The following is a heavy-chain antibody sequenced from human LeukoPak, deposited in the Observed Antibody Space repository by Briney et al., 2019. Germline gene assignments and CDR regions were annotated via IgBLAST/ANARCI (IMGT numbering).Heavy chain of an antibody. V-gene: IGHV1-69*05. J-gene: IGHJ4*02. CDR3: ARFSDTAMAHFDY. Sequence: SVKVSCKASGGTFSSYAISWVRQAPGQGLEWMGGIIPIFGTANYAQKLQGRVTMTTDTSTSTAYMELRSLRSDDTAVYYCARFSDTAMAHFDYWGQGTLVTVSS. D-gene: IGHD5-18*01. CDR2: IIPIFGTA. CDR1: GGTFSSYA.